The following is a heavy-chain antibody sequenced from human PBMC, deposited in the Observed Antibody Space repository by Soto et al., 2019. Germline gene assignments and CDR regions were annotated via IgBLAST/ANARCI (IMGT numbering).Heavy chain of an antibody. CDR1: GYTFTTYD. V-gene: IGHV1-18*01. CDR3: ANTMVRGVQVHYFDY. Sequence: QVQLVQSGAEVKKPGASVKVPCKASGYTFTTYDISWVRQAPGQGLEWMGWISGYNGSTNYAQKLQGRVTMTTDTSTSTAYMELRSLRSDDTAVYYCANTMVRGVQVHYFDYWGQGTLVTVSS. D-gene: IGHD3-10*01. CDR2: ISGYNGST. J-gene: IGHJ4*02.